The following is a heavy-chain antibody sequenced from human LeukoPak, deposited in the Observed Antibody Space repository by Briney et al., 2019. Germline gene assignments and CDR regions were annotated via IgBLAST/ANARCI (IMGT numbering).Heavy chain of an antibody. V-gene: IGHV2-70*04. CDR3: ARIPPYSGSYDY. CDR1: GFSLSTSGMR. Sequence: ESGPALVKPTQTLTLTCTFSGFSLSTSGMRVSWIRQPTGKALEWLARIDWDNDKFYSTSLKTRLTISKDTSKNQVVLTMTNMDPVDTATYYCARIPPYSGSYDYWGQGTLVTVSS. J-gene: IGHJ4*02. D-gene: IGHD1-26*01. CDR2: IDWDNDK.